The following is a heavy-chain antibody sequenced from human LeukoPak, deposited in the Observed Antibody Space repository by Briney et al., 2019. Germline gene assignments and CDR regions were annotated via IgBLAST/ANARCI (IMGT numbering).Heavy chain of an antibody. D-gene: IGHD3-22*01. Sequence: GGSLRLSCAASGFTFSDYYMSWIRQAPGKGLEWVSYISSSGSTIYYADSVKGRFTISRDNAKNSLYLQMNSLRAEDTAVYYCAKGPYYYDSSGYSRRWFDPWGQGTLVTVSS. CDR1: GFTFSDYY. CDR2: ISSSGSTI. V-gene: IGHV3-11*01. J-gene: IGHJ5*02. CDR3: AKGPYYYDSSGYSRRWFDP.